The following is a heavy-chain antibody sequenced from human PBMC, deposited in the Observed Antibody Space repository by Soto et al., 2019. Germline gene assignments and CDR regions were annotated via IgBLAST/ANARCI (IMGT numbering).Heavy chain of an antibody. CDR2: ITENGGST. CDR1: GFTFSNYA. J-gene: IGHJ4*02. Sequence: GGSLRLSCAASGFTFSNYAMYWVRQAPGEGLEWVSAITENGGSTLYTDSLKGRLTISRDNSKDTLFLQMNGLRAEDTAVYYCAKGSARYYFDRWGQGSPVTVSS. V-gene: IGHV3-23*01. CDR3: AKGSARYYFDR.